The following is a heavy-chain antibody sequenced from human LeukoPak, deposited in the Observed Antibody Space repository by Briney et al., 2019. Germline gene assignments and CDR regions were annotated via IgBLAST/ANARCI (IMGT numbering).Heavy chain of an antibody. CDR2: IYWDDDK. CDR1: GFSLSTSGVG. V-gene: IGHV2-5*05. J-gene: IGHJ5*02. D-gene: IGHD3-10*01. CDR3: AHRRRSSGSGNWFDP. Sequence: SGPTLVNPTQTLTLTCTFSGFSLSTSGVGVGWIRQPPGKALEWLALIYWDDDKRYDPSLRSRLTITKDPSKNQVVLTMTNMDPVDTATYYCAHRRRSSGSGNWFDPWGQGTLVTASS.